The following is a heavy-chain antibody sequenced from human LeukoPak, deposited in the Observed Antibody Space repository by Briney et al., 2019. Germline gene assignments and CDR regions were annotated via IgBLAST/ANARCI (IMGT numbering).Heavy chain of an antibody. D-gene: IGHD3-3*01. CDR3: AKDHPDYDFWSGYSSYWFDP. CDR1: GFTFSSYA. J-gene: IGHJ5*02. Sequence: GGSLRLSCAASGFTFSSYAMSWVRQAPGKGLEWVSAISGSGGSTYYADSVKGRFTISRDNSKNTLYLQMNNLRAEDTAVYYCAKDHPDYDFWSGYSSYWFDPWGQGTLVTVSS. CDR2: ISGSGGST. V-gene: IGHV3-23*01.